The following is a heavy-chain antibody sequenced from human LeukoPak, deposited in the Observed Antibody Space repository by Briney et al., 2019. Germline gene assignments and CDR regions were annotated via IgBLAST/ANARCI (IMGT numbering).Heavy chain of an antibody. J-gene: IGHJ6*02. D-gene: IGHD3-9*01. Sequence: GGSLRLSCAASGFTFNSYSMNWFRQAPGKGLEWVSYIGGSRSGSSRSIIYYADSVKGRFTISRDNAKNSLYLQMNSLRAEDTALYYCAKDRSDIPLPPTGGMDVWGQGTTVTVSS. V-gene: IGHV3-48*04. CDR3: AKDRSDIPLPPTGGMDV. CDR2: IGGSRSGSSRSII. CDR1: GFTFNSYS.